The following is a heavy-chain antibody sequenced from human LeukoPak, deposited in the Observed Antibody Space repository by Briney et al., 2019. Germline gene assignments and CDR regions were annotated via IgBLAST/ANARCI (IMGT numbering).Heavy chain of an antibody. Sequence: GGSLRLSCAASGFTFSSYAMHWVRQAPGKGLEWVTVISNDGSNKYYADSVKGRFTVSRDNSRNTLFLEMNSLRTEDTSVYYCARSGCSSTSCPPEYWGQGTLVSVSS. J-gene: IGHJ4*02. CDR3: ARSGCSSTSCPPEY. D-gene: IGHD2-2*01. CDR2: ISNDGSNK. V-gene: IGHV3-30-3*01. CDR1: GFTFSSYA.